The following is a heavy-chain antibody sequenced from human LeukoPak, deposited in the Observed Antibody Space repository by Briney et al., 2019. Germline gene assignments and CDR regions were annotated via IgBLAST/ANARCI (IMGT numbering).Heavy chain of an antibody. J-gene: IGHJ4*02. V-gene: IGHV3-11*04. CDR3: ARSFLSGWSLHLFDK. CDR2: ISSSGSTI. CDR1: GFTFCDYD. Sequence: GGSLRLSCAASGFTFCDYDMSWIRQAPGKGQEWVSYISSSGSTIYYADSVKGRFTISRDNAKNSLYLQMNSLRAEDTAVYYCARSFLSGWSLHLFDKWGQGTLVTVSS. D-gene: IGHD6-19*01.